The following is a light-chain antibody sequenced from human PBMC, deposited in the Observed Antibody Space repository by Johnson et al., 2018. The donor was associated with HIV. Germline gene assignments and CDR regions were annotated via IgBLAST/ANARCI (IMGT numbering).Light chain of an antibody. V-gene: IGLV1-51*02. CDR1: SSNIGNNY. CDR2: ENN. Sequence: QSVLTQPPSVSAAPGQKVTISCSGSSSNIGNNYVSWYQQLPGTAPKLLICENNKRPSGIPDRFSGSKSGTSATLGITGIQPGDEADYYCGTWDSSLSAGDVFGTGTKVTVL. CDR3: GTWDSSLSAGDV. J-gene: IGLJ1*01.